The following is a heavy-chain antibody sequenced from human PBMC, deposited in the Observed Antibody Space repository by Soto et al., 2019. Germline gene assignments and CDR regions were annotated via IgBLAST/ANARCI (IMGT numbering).Heavy chain of an antibody. J-gene: IGHJ4*02. V-gene: IGHV5-51*01. D-gene: IGHD6-13*01. CDR1: GYSFTSYW. CDR3: ARLTGGGEQQLAHLDF. CDR2: IYPGDSDT. Sequence: GESLKISCKGSGYSFTSYWIGWVRQMPGKGLEWMGIIYPGDSDTRYSPSFQGQVTISADKSISTAYPQWSSLKASDTAMYYCARLTGGGEQQLAHLDFWGQGTLVTVSS.